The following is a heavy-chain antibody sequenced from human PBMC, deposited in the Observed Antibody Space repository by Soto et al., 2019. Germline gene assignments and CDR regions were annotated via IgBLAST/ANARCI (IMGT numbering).Heavy chain of an antibody. D-gene: IGHD3-22*01. Sequence: PSETLSLTCTVSGGSISSYYWSWIRQPPGKGLEWIGYIYYSGSTNYNPSLKSRVTISVDTSKNQFSLKLSSVTAADTAVYYCAREMGYYDSSGFDPWGQGTLVTVSS. V-gene: IGHV4-59*01. CDR3: AREMGYYDSSGFDP. J-gene: IGHJ5*02. CDR1: GGSISSYY. CDR2: IYYSGST.